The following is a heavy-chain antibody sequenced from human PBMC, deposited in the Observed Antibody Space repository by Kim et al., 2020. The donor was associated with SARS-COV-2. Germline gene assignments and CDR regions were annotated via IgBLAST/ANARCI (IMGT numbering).Heavy chain of an antibody. J-gene: IGHJ4*02. Sequence: GTSTSYADSVKGRFTISRDNAKNTVYLQMNSLRAEDTAVYYCARGTFDYWGQGTLVTVSS. V-gene: IGHV3-74*01. CDR2: GTST. CDR3: ARGTFDY.